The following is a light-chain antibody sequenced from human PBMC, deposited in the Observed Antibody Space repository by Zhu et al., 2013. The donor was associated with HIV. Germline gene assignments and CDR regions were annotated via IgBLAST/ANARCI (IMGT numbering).Light chain of an antibody. CDR1: QAVSSLY. Sequence: EIVLTQSPGTLSLSPGERATLSCRASQAVSSLYLAWYQHTPGQPPRLLIYDASKRATGVPARFTGSGSGTDFTLTITSLEPEDFAVYYCQHRGSTFGGGTTVDVK. V-gene: IGKV3D-11*01. CDR3: QHRGST. CDR2: DAS. J-gene: IGKJ4*01.